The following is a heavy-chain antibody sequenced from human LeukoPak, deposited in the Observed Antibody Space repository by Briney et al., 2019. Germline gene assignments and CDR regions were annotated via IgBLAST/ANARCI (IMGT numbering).Heavy chain of an antibody. D-gene: IGHD5-12*01. V-gene: IGHV3-7*01. Sequence: GGSLRLSCAASGFTFSSYAMNWVRQAPGKGLEWVANVKQDGSEKYYVDSVKGRFTISRDNAKNSLYLQMNSLRAEDTAVYYCTRQWIMDYWGQGTLVTVSS. CDR1: GFTFSSYA. J-gene: IGHJ4*02. CDR2: VKQDGSEK. CDR3: TRQWIMDY.